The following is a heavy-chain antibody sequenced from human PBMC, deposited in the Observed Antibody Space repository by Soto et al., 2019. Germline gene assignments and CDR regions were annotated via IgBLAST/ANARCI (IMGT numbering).Heavy chain of an antibody. V-gene: IGHV4-4*07. CDR3: AKGRESSGWYLGWFDP. CDR2: IYTSGST. J-gene: IGHJ5*02. CDR1: GGSISIYY. Sequence: PSETLSLTCTVSGGSISIYYWGWIRQPAGKGLEWIGRIYTSGSTNYNPSLKSRVTMSVDTSKNQFSLKLRSVTAADTAVYYCAKGRESSGWYLGWFDPWGQGTQVTVSS. D-gene: IGHD6-19*01.